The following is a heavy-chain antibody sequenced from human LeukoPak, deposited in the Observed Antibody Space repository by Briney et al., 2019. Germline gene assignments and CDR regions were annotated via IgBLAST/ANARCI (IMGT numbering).Heavy chain of an antibody. Sequence: PGGSLRLSCAASGFTFSSYSMNWVRQAPGKGLEWVSSISSSSSYTYYADPVKGRFTISRDNAKNSLYLQMNSLRAEDTAVYYCARDWGSSGWRYYYYGMDVWGKGTTVTVSS. J-gene: IGHJ6*04. CDR2: ISSSSSYT. CDR3: ARDWGSSGWRYYYYGMDV. D-gene: IGHD6-19*01. V-gene: IGHV3-21*01. CDR1: GFTFSSYS.